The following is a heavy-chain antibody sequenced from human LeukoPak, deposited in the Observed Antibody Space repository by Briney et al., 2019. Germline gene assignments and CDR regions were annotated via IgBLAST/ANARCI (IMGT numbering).Heavy chain of an antibody. J-gene: IGHJ4*02. CDR1: GFTFSSYS. V-gene: IGHV3-53*01. D-gene: IGHD2-21*02. CDR3: ARAYCGDDCYPIYFNY. Sequence: GSLRLSCAASGFTFSSYSMNWVRQAPGKGLEWVSVIYSGGGTYYADSVKGRFTVSRDSSKNTIYLQMNSLRVEDTAVYYCARAYCGDDCYPIYFNYWGQGTLVSVSS. CDR2: IYSGGGT.